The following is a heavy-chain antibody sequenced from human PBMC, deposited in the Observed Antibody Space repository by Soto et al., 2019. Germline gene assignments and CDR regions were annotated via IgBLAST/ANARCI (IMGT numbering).Heavy chain of an antibody. Sequence: QVQLVQSGAEVKTPGASVKVSCKASGYTFASYDINWVRQAPGQGREWMGWMNPNSGNTGFAQKFQGRLTLIRDTALTSAHNDLSSLRNEVTAVYSCARGDGYDFTRLDSWGQGTLVTVS. V-gene: IGHV1-8*01. D-gene: IGHD2-21*01. CDR2: MNPNSGNT. CDR1: GYTFASYD. J-gene: IGHJ5*01. CDR3: ARGDGYDFTRLDS.